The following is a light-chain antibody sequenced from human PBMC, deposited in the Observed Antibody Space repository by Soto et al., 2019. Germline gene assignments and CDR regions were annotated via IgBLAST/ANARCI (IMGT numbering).Light chain of an antibody. Sequence: EIVLTQSPGTLSLSPGERATLSCRASQSVSSSYLAWYQQKPGQAPRLLIYGASSRATGIPDRFSGSGSGTDFTLPISRLEPEDFALYYCQQYGSSRWTFGQGPKVEIK. V-gene: IGKV3-20*01. CDR1: QSVSSSY. J-gene: IGKJ1*01. CDR2: GAS. CDR3: QQYGSSRWT.